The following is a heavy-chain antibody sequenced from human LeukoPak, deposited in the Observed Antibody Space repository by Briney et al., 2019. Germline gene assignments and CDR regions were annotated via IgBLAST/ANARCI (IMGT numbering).Heavy chain of an antibody. V-gene: IGHV4-59*01. CDR3: ARGAMVATYYFDY. CDR2: IYYSGST. CDR1: GGSISSYY. Sequence: SETLSLTCTVSGGSISSYYWSWIRQPPGKGLEWIGYIYYSGSTNYNPSLKSRVTISVDTSRNQFSLKLSSVTAADTAVYYCARGAMVATYYFDYWGQGTLVTGSS. D-gene: IGHD5-12*01. J-gene: IGHJ4*02.